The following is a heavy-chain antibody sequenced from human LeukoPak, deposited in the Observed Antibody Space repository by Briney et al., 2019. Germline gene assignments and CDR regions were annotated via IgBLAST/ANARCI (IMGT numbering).Heavy chain of an antibody. CDR1: GGSLSSYY. CDR2: IYTSGST. V-gene: IGHV4-4*07. CDR3: ARSDGSGYYYSWFDP. Sequence: SETLSLTCTVSGGSLSSYYWSWIRQPAGKGLEWIGRIYTSGSTNYNPSLKSRVTMSVDTSKNQFSLKLSSVTAADTAVYYCARSDGSGYYYSWFDPWGQGTLVTVSS. J-gene: IGHJ5*02. D-gene: IGHD3-22*01.